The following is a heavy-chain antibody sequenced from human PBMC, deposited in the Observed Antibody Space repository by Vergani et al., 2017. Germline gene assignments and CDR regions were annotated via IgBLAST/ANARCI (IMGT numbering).Heavy chain of an antibody. J-gene: IGHJ6*02. Sequence: EVQLVESGGGLVQPGGSLRLSCAASGFTVSSNYMSWVRQAPGKGLEWVSVIYSGGSTYYADSVKGRFTISRDNSKNTLYLQMNSLRAEDTAVYYCARERMITFGGVIVKYYYYGMDVWGQGTTVTVSS. CDR1: GFTVSSNY. D-gene: IGHD3-16*02. V-gene: IGHV3-66*01. CDR3: ARERMITFGGVIVKYYYYGMDV. CDR2: IYSGGST.